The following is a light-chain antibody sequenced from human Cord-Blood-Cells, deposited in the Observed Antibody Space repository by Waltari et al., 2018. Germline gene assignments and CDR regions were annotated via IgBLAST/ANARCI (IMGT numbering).Light chain of an antibody. CDR2: DFS. J-gene: IGLJ3*02. V-gene: IGLV2-14*01. CDR1: SSEVGCYHY. Sequence: QSALTQPASVSGSPGQSITIPCTGTSSEVGCYHYVFWYHQHPGKAPTLMIYDFSKRPSGVSSRFSGSKSGNTASLTISGLQAEDEADYYCSSYTSSSTLVFGGGTKLTVL. CDR3: SSYTSSSTLV.